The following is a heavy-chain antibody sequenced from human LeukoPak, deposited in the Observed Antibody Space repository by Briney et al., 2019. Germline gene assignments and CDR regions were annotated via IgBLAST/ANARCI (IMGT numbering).Heavy chain of an antibody. J-gene: IGHJ4*02. CDR1: GGSFSGYY. Sequence: SETLSLTCAVYGGSFSGYYWSWIRQPPGKGLEWIGEINHSGSTNYNPSLKSRVTISVDTSKNQFSLKLSSVTAADTAVYYCARVLAGTIVYWGQGTLVTVSS. V-gene: IGHV4-34*01. D-gene: IGHD1-7*01. CDR3: ARVLAGTIVY. CDR2: INHSGST.